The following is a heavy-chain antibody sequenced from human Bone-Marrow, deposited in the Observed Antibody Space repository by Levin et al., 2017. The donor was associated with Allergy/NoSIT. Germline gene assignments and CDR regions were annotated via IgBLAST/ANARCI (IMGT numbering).Heavy chain of an antibody. Sequence: GGSLRLSCAASGFTFSSYGMHWVRQAPGKGLEWVAVISYDGSNKYYADSVKGRFTISRDNSKNTLYLQMNSLRAEDTAVYYCAKSPLLKGLVRGYWGQGTLVTVSS. V-gene: IGHV3-30*18. D-gene: IGHD6-19*01. J-gene: IGHJ4*02. CDR2: ISYDGSNK. CDR1: GFTFSSYG. CDR3: AKSPLLKGLVRGY.